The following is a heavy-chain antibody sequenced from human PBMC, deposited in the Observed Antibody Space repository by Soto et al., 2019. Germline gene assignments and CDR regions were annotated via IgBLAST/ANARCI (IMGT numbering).Heavy chain of an antibody. CDR3: ARDMGVEDSSGPLRPLEYYYGMDV. CDR1: GYTLTSYY. J-gene: IGHJ6*02. CDR2: INPSGGST. D-gene: IGHD3-22*01. V-gene: IGHV1-46*01. Sequence: VTSVKVSCKASGYTLTSYYMRWVRQAPGQGLEWMGIINPSGGSTSYAQKFQGRVTMTRDTSTSTVYMELSSLRSEDTAVYYCARDMGVEDSSGPLRPLEYYYGMDVWGQGTTVTVSS.